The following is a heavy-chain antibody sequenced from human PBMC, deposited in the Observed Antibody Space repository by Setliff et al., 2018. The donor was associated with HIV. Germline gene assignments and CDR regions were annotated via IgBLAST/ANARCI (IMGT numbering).Heavy chain of an antibody. CDR2: IIPILGMA. CDR3: AEGQSHSSPEPVYYYYMDV. D-gene: IGHD6-13*01. J-gene: IGHJ6*03. CDR1: GGTFSCYA. V-gene: IGHV1-69*10. Sequence: SVKVSCKASGGTFSCYAISWVRQAPGQGLEWMGGIIPILGMANYAQKFQGRVTITADKSTSTAYMELSSLRSEDTAVYYCAEGQSHSSPEPVYYYYMDVWGKGTTVTVSS.